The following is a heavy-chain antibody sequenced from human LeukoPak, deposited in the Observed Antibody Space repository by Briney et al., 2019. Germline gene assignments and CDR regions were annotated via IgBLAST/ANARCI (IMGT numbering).Heavy chain of an antibody. Sequence: ASVKVSCKPSGYTFTGYYMHWVRQAPGQGLEWMGWINPNSGGTNYAQKFQGRVTMTRDTSISTAYMELSRLRSDDTAVYYCGRAYLMVRGSFVYWGQGTLVSVSS. J-gene: IGHJ4*02. D-gene: IGHD3-10*01. CDR3: GRAYLMVRGSFVY. V-gene: IGHV1-2*02. CDR1: GYTFTGYY. CDR2: INPNSGGT.